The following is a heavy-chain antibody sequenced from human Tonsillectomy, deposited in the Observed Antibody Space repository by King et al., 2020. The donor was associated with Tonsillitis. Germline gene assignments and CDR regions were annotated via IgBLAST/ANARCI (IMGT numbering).Heavy chain of an antibody. CDR2: IYYIGST. D-gene: IGHD6-13*01. Sequence: QLQESGPGLVKPSETLSLTCTVSGGSISSSTYYWGWIRQPPGKGLEWIGRIYYIGSTYYNPSLKSRVTISVDTSKNQFSLKLSAVTAADTAVYYCATGTFIAAADSFDYWGQGTLVTVSS. V-gene: IGHV4-39*01. CDR3: ATGTFIAAADSFDY. CDR1: GGSISSSTYY. J-gene: IGHJ4*02.